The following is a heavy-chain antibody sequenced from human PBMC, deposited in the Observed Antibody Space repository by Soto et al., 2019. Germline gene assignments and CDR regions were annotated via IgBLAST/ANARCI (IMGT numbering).Heavy chain of an antibody. J-gene: IGHJ3*02. V-gene: IGHV3-74*01. CDR3: ARYPNAYDSSGYPYDAFDI. D-gene: IGHD3-22*01. CDR1: GFTFSSYW. CDR2: INSDGSST. Sequence: GGSLRLSCAASGFTFSSYWMHWVRQAPGKGLVWVSRINSDGSSTSYADSVKGRFTISRDNAKNTLYLQMNSLRAEDTAVYYCARYPNAYDSSGYPYDAFDIWGQGTMVTVS.